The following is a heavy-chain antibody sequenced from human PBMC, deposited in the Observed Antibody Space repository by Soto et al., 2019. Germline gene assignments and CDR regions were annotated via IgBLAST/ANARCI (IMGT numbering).Heavy chain of an antibody. J-gene: IGHJ4*02. CDR3: AREGPGNSIWYVDS. D-gene: IGHD6-13*01. CDR2: ISSSSTYT. CDR1: GFTFSDYY. Sequence: GGSLRLSSAASGFTFSDYYMSWLRQAPGKGLEWPSYISSSSTYTSYADSVKGRFIISRDNAKNSLHLQMNRLRAEDTAVYYCAREGPGNSIWYVDSWGQGTLVTVSS. V-gene: IGHV3-11*05.